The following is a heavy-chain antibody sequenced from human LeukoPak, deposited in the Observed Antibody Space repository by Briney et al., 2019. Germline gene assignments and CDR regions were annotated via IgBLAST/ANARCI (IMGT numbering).Heavy chain of an antibody. J-gene: IGHJ4*02. D-gene: IGHD6-13*01. CDR1: GYTFTGYY. CDR3: ARGGPYSSSWVSFDY. Sequence: GASVKVSCKASGYTFTGYYMHWVRQAPGQGVEWMGWINPNSGGTNYAQKFQGRVTMTRGTSISTAYMELSRLRSDDTAVYYCARGGPYSSSWVSFDYWGQGTLVTVSS. V-gene: IGHV1-2*02. CDR2: INPNSGGT.